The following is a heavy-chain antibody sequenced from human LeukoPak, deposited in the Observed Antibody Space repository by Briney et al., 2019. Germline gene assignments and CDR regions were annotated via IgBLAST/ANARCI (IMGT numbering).Heavy chain of an antibody. CDR1: GGSISPYY. CDR3: ARFQWGLHWFDP. Sequence: SQTLSLTCAVSGGSISPYYWNWIRQPPGKGLEWIGYIFDSGTNYNPSLKSRVTMSMDASKNQFSLRLTSVTPADTAVYYCARFQWGLHWFDPWGQGTLVTVSS. V-gene: IGHV4-59*01. J-gene: IGHJ5*02. D-gene: IGHD1-26*01. CDR2: IFDSGT.